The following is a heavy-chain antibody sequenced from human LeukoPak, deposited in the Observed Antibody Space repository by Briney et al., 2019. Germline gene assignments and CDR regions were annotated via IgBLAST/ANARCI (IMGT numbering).Heavy chain of an antibody. Sequence: SETLSLTCTVSGGSISSYYWSWIRQPPGKGLEWIGYIYYSGSTNYNPSLKCRVTISVDTSKNQFSLKLSSVTAADTAVYYCARVSPYGDFDYWGQGTLVTVSS. V-gene: IGHV4-59*01. CDR2: IYYSGST. D-gene: IGHD4-17*01. CDR3: ARVSPYGDFDY. J-gene: IGHJ4*02. CDR1: GGSISSYY.